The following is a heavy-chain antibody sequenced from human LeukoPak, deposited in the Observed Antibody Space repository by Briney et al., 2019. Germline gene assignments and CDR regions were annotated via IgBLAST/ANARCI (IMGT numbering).Heavy chain of an antibody. Sequence: GGSLRLSCAASGFTFSSYGMHWVRQAPGKGLEWVAFIRYDGSNKYYADSVKGRFTISRDNSKNTLYLQMNSLRAEDTAVYYCAKGEQPHPRVRHYSWSYYFDYWGQGTLVTVSS. J-gene: IGHJ4*02. CDR3: AKGEQPHPRVRHYSWSYYFDY. CDR2: IRYDGSNK. D-gene: IGHD1/OR15-1a*01. V-gene: IGHV3-30*02. CDR1: GFTFSSYG.